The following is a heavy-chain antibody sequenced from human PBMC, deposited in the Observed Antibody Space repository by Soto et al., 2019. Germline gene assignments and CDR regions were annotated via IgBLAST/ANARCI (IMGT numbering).Heavy chain of an antibody. V-gene: IGHV1-8*01. D-gene: IGHD6-19*01. J-gene: IGHJ4*02. CDR3: ARGRGWRDY. CDR2: INLNSGDT. CDR1: GSTFTSYD. Sequence: QVQLVQSGAEVKKPGASVKVSCKASGSTFTSYDINWVRQAAGQGLEWMGWINLNSGDTDSAQKFQGRLTMTRDTSLSTAYMELSSLTSEDTAFYYCARGRGWRDYWGQGTRVTVSS.